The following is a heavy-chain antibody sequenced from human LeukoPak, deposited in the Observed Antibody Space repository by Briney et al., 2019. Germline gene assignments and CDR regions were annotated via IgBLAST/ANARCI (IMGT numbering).Heavy chain of an antibody. CDR1: GGSITSYY. CDR2: IYYSGNI. J-gene: IGHJ6*03. Sequence: SETLSLTCSVSGGSITSYYWTWIRQPPGKGLEWIGFIYYSGNINYNPSLTSRVTISVDTSKNQFSLKLSSVTAADTAVYYCARNRNGYYYYMDVWGKGTTVTVSS. D-gene: IGHD1-14*01. V-gene: IGHV4-59*12. CDR3: ARNRNGYYYYMDV.